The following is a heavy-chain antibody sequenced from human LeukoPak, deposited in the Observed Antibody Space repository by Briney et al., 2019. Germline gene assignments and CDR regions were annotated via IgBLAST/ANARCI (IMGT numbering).Heavy chain of an antibody. CDR2: ISGSGGST. CDR3: AKGAAGSYSMYDY. Sequence: GGSLRLSCAASGFTFSSYAMTWDRQAPGKGLEWVSGISGSGGSTYDADSVKGRFTISRDNSKNTVYLQMNSLRADDTAVYYCAKGAAGSYSMYDYWGQGTLVTVSS. CDR1: GFTFSSYA. D-gene: IGHD1-26*01. V-gene: IGHV3-23*01. J-gene: IGHJ4*02.